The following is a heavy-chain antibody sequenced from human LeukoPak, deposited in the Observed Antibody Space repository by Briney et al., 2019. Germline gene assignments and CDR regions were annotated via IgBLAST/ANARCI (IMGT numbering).Heavy chain of an antibody. D-gene: IGHD3-10*01. Sequence: GGSLRLSCAASGLTFSGFSMSWVRQSPTKGLEWVANIKQDGSERYYVDSVKGRFTISRDNAKNSLSLQMNNLRVEDTAVYYCARAGSHWHYVYWGQGTVVTVSS. V-gene: IGHV3-7*01. J-gene: IGHJ4*02. CDR3: ARAGSHWHYVY. CDR2: IKQDGSER. CDR1: GLTFSGFS.